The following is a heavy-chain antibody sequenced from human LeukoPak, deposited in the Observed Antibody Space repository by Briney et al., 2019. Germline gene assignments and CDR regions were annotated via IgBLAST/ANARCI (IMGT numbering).Heavy chain of an antibody. CDR2: INHSGST. CDR1: GGSFSGYY. D-gene: IGHD2-8*01. V-gene: IGHV4-34*01. CDR3: ARVTGGLMVYAGGYYFDY. Sequence: SETLSLTCAVYGGSFSGYYWSWIRQPPGKGLEWIGEINHSGSTNYNPSLKSRVTISVDTSKNQFSLKLSSVTAADTAVYYCARVTGGLMVYAGGYYFDYWGQGTLVTVSS. J-gene: IGHJ4*02.